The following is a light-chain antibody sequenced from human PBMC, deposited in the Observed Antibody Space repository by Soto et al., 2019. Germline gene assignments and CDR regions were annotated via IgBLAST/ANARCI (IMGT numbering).Light chain of an antibody. CDR2: EVS. CDR3: SSYTTSSTRV. J-gene: IGLJ3*02. CDR1: SSDVGGYNY. Sequence: QSALTQPASVSGSPGQSITISCTGTSSDVGGYNYVSWYQQHPGKAPKLMIYEVSNRPSGVSNRFSGSKFGNTASLTISGLQAEYEADYYCSSYTTSSTRVFGGGPKVTVL. V-gene: IGLV2-14*01.